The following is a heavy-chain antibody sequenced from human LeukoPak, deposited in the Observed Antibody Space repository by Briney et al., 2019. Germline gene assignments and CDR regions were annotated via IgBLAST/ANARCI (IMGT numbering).Heavy chain of an antibody. CDR1: GGSFSGYY. Sequence: PSETLSLTCAVYGGSFSGYYWSWIRQPPGKGLEWIGEINHSGSTNYNPPLKSRVTISVDTSKDQFSLKLSSVTAADTAVYYCARDGYSSGFDPWGQGTLVTVSS. CDR3: ARDGYSSGFDP. D-gene: IGHD6-19*01. CDR2: INHSGST. V-gene: IGHV4-34*01. J-gene: IGHJ5*02.